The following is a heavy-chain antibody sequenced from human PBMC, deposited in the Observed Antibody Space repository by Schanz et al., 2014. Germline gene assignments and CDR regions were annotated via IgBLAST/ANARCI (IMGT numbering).Heavy chain of an antibody. CDR1: GFTFENYA. CDR3: AKGRFGELSAFDI. D-gene: IGHD3-10*01. J-gene: IGHJ3*02. Sequence: EAHLVESGGGLVQPGGSLRLSCAASGFTFENYALTWVRQVPGKGLEWVSAISGSGGSTYYADSVKGRFTISRDNSKNTLYLQMNSLRAEDTAVYYCAKGRFGELSAFDIWGQGTMVTVSS. CDR2: ISGSGGST. V-gene: IGHV3-23*04.